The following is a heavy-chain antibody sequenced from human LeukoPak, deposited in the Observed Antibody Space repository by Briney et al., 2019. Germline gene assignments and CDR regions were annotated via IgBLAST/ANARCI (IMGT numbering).Heavy chain of an antibody. V-gene: IGHV3-30*02. CDR2: IRYDGSNK. CDR3: ANLNTAPLYYMDV. J-gene: IGHJ6*03. CDR1: GFTFSSYG. D-gene: IGHD5-18*01. Sequence: GGSLRLSCAASGFTFSSYGMHWVRQAPGKGLEWVAFIRYDGSNKYYADSVKGRFTISRDNSKNTLYLQMNSLRAEDTAVYYCANLNTAPLYYMDVWGKGTTVTVSS.